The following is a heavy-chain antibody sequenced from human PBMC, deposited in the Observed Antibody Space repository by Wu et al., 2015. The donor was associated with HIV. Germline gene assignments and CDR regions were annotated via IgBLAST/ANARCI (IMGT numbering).Heavy chain of an antibody. V-gene: IGHV1-18*01. CDR3: VRDSTEDRPNWFDP. D-gene: IGHD6-6*01. J-gene: IGHJ5*02. CDR2: ISGYNGNT. Sequence: QVQLVQSGAEVKKSGASLKVSCKSSGYAFKTYGISWLRQAPGQGLEWMGWISGYNGNTNYAQSLQGRVTMTTDTSTNTVYMELRSLRSDDTAVYYCVRDSTEDRPNWFDPWGQGTLVIVSS. CDR1: GYAFKTYG.